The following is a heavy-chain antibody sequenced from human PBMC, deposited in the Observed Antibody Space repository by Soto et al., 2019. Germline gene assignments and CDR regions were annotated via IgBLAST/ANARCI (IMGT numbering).Heavy chain of an antibody. J-gene: IGHJ4*02. CDR1: GFTFSSYA. D-gene: IGHD4-17*01. CDR3: ARDQPPTVTYDY. CDR2: ISYDGSNK. V-gene: IGHV3-30-3*01. Sequence: GGSLRLSCAASGFTFSSYAMHWVRQAPGKGLEWVAVISYDGSNKYYADSVKGRFTISRDNSKNTLYLQMNSLRAEDTAVYYCARDQPPTVTYDYWGQGTLVTVSS.